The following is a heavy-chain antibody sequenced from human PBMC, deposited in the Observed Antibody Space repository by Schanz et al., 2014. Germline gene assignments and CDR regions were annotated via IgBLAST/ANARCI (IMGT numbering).Heavy chain of an antibody. Sequence: VQLVESGGGLVQPGRSLRLSCAASGFIFSNYGMHWVRQAPGKGLEWVAVISYDGRNKYYADSVKGRFTISRDNAKNSLYLQMNSLRAEDTAVYYCARDRGYCSGGSCLTFDYWGQGTLVTVSS. CDR3: ARDRGYCSGGSCLTFDY. CDR2: ISYDGRNK. CDR1: GFIFSNYG. V-gene: IGHV3-30*19. D-gene: IGHD2-15*01. J-gene: IGHJ4*02.